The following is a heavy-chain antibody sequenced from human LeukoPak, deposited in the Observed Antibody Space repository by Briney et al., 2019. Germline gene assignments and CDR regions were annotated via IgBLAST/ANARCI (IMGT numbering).Heavy chain of an antibody. Sequence: ASVKVSCKASGGTFSSYAISWVRLAPGQGLEWMGRIIPIFGTANYAQKFQGRVTITTDESTSTAYMELSSLRSEDTAVYYCARSPTGGYGDYHWGQGTLVTVSS. CDR2: IIPIFGTA. D-gene: IGHD4-17*01. J-gene: IGHJ5*02. CDR3: ARSPTGGYGDYH. CDR1: GGTFSSYA. V-gene: IGHV1-69*05.